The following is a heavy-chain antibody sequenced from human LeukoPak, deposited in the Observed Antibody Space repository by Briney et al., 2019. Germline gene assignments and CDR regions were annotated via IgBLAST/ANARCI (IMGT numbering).Heavy chain of an antibody. CDR3: ARFSTRLTRERIGAFDL. V-gene: IGHV4-31*03. D-gene: IGHD4-11*01. J-gene: IGHJ3*01. Sequence: PSETLSLTCTVSGGSLSSGGYYWTWIRQHPGKGLEWLAYIYYVGNTYYNPSLESRLSISADTSKNHFSLNLSSVTAADTAIYYCARFSTRLTRERIGAFDLWGQGTMVTVSS. CDR1: GGSLSSGGYY. CDR2: IYYVGNT.